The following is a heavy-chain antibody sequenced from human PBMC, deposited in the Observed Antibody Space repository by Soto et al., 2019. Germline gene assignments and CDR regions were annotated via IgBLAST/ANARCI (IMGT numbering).Heavy chain of an antibody. D-gene: IGHD1-7*01. CDR1: VGSISIYY. CDR3: GRGEVDRYNWNYGIDY. J-gene: IGHJ4*02. CDR2: IYYSGNT. Sequence: PAETLCLTCTVSVGSISIYYWGWIRQPPGKGLDWIGYIYYSGNTNYNPSLKSRVTISVDTSKNQFSLKLSSVTAADTAVYYCGRGEVDRYNWNYGIDYWGQGTMVTVSS. V-gene: IGHV4-59*01.